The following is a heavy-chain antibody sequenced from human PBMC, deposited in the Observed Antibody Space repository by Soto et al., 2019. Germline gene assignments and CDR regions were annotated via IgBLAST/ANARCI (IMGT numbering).Heavy chain of an antibody. V-gene: IGHV3-15*01. CDR2: IKSKTDGGTT. CDR1: GFTFSNAW. J-gene: IGHJ4*02. CDR3: TTDPTDQRLELPHYFDY. D-gene: IGHD1-7*01. Sequence: GGSLRLSCAASGFTFSNAWMSWVRQAPGKGLEWVGRIKSKTDGGTTDYAAPVKGRFTISRDDSKNTLYLQMNSLKTEDTAVYYCTTDPTDQRLELPHYFDYWGQGTLVTVSS.